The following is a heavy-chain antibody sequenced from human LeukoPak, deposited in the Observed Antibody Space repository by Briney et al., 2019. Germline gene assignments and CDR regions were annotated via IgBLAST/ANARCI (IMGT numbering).Heavy chain of an antibody. CDR3: ARDRPLWN. Sequence: GGSLRLSCAPSEFLNTHYWAHWVRHVTGKGLVWVSRIKLDENTAYYADFVKSPFTISRVNAKSTRYLQMSSLRVEDSAVYYCARDRPLWNWGQGTLVTVPS. CDR1: EFLNTHYW. V-gene: IGHV3-74*01. J-gene: IGHJ4*02. CDR2: IKLDENTA. D-gene: IGHD3-3*01.